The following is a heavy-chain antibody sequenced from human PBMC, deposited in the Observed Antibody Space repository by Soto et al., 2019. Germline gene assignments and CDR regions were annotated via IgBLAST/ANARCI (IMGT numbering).Heavy chain of an antibody. CDR2: IIPIFGTA. D-gene: IGHD6-13*01. CDR1: GGTFSSYA. CDR3: AREEIAAAGSPYFGY. Sequence: SVKVSCKASGGTFSSYAISWVRQAPGQGLEWMGGIIPIFGTANYAQKFQGRVTITADESTSTAYMELRSLRSEDTAVYYCAREEIAAAGSPYFGYWGQGTLVTVSS. V-gene: IGHV1-69*13. J-gene: IGHJ4*02.